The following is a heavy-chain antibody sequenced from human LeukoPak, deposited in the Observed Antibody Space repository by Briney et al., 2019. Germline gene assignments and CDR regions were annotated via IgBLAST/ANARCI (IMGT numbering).Heavy chain of an antibody. CDR2: ISGSGSTI. CDR3: FYYYYGMDV. V-gene: IGHV3-48*02. Sequence: GGSLRLSCAASGITFSSYSMNWVRQAPGKGLEWVSHISGSGSTIYYADSVKGRFTISRDNAKNSLYLQMNSLRDEDTAVYYCFYYYYGMDVWGQGTTVTVSS. CDR1: GITFSSYS. J-gene: IGHJ6*02.